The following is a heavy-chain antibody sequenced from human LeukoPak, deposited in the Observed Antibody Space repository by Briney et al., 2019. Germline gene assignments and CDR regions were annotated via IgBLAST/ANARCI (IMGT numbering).Heavy chain of an antibody. CDR2: IYYSEST. V-gene: IGHV4-59*08. CDR1: GGSISSYY. Sequence: PSETLSLTCTVSGGSISSYYWSWIRQPPGKGLEWIGYIYYSESTNYNPSLKSRVTISVDTSKNQFSLKLSSVTVADTAVYYCARRGNYYSLAFDYWGQGTLVTVSS. D-gene: IGHD3-10*01. CDR3: ARRGNYYSLAFDY. J-gene: IGHJ4*02.